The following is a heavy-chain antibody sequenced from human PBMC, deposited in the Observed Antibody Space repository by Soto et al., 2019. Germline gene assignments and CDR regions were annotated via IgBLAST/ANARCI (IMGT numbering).Heavy chain of an antibody. CDR2: ISGSGGST. D-gene: IGHD3-16*01. J-gene: IGHJ3*02. V-gene: IGHV3-23*01. CDR1: GFTFSSYA. CDR3: AKGSTTGGADYDYIWGIDAFDI. Sequence: EVQLLESGGGLVQPGGSLRLSCAASGFTFSSYAMSWVRQAPGKGLEWVSAISGSGGSTYYADSVKGRFTISRDNSKNTLYLQMNSLRAEDTAVYYCAKGSTTGGADYDYIWGIDAFDIWGQGTMVTVSS.